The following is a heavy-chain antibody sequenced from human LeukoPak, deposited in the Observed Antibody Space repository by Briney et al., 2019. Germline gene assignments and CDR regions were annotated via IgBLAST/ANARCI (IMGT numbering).Heavy chain of an antibody. CDR3: ARLSPDCSGGSCYWFDP. J-gene: IGHJ5*02. CDR2: INHSGST. Sequence: ASETLSLTCAVYGXSFSGYYGSWIRQPPGKGLEWIGEINHSGSTNYNPSLKSRVTISVDTSKNQFSLKLSSVTAADTAVYYCARLSPDCSGGSCYWFDPWGQGTLVTVSS. CDR1: GXSFSGYY. D-gene: IGHD2-15*01. V-gene: IGHV4-34*01.